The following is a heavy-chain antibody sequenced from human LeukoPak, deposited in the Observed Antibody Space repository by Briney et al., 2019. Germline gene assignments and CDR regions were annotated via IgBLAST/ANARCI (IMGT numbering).Heavy chain of an antibody. V-gene: IGHV3-30*04. Sequence: GGSLRLSCATSGISFNGYAFHWVRHAPGKGLEWVALISSDEKNIFYADSVKGRFIISSDKCKNTIDLQMTSLQTDDTSVYYCARVMALGRGWYQEPFDYWGQGTLVTVSS. CDR1: GISFNGYA. D-gene: IGHD6-19*01. J-gene: IGHJ4*02. CDR3: ARVMALGRGWYQEPFDY. CDR2: ISSDEKNI.